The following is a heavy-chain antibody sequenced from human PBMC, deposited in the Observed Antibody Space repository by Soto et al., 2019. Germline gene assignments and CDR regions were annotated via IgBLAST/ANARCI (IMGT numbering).Heavy chain of an antibody. J-gene: IGHJ4*01. CDR2: ISISSSDR. CDR3: VRGMNPLF. Sequence: GSLRLSCAASGFTLRTYTMNWVRQAPGKGLEWVSSISISSSDRYYADSVRGRFTISRDNAKNALYLQMNSLRADDTAVYFCVRGMNPLFGGQGTLVTVS. CDR1: GFTLRTYT. V-gene: IGHV3-21*06.